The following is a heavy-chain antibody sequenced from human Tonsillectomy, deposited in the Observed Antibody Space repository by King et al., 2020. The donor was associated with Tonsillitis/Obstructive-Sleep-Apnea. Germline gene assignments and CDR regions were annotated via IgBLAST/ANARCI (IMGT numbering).Heavy chain of an antibody. CDR3: ARGRAYDDLDY. J-gene: IGHJ4*02. CDR2: VSAYTGNT. Sequence: QLVQSGAEVKKPGASVKVSCRTSGYTFTSYGITWVRQAPGQGLEWMGWVSAYTGNTNYAQKLQGRVTMTTDTSTSTAYMDLRSLRSDDTAVYYCARGRAYDDLDYWGQGTLVTVSS. CDR1: GYTFTSYG. V-gene: IGHV1-18*04. D-gene: IGHD2-21*01.